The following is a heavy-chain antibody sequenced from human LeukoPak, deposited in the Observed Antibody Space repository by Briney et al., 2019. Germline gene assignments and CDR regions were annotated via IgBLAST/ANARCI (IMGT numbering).Heavy chain of an antibody. CDR2: FSGSGGTT. J-gene: IGHJ6*03. D-gene: IGHD2-8*01. V-gene: IGHV3-23*01. CDR3: ANGNRCTSPNCLGHYYFYMDV. CDR1: GFTFSSYA. Sequence: GGSLRLSCAASGFTFSSYAMNWVRQAPGRGLEWVSGFSGSGGTTYYADSVKGRFTISRDNSKNTPYLQMNSLRAEDTAVYYCANGNRCTSPNCLGHYYFYMDVWGKGTTVTVSS.